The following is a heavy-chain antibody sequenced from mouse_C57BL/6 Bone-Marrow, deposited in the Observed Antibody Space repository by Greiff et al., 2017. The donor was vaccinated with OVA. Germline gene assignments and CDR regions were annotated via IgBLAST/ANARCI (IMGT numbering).Heavy chain of an antibody. CDR2: IYIGDGYT. V-gene: IGHV1-58*01. J-gene: IGHJ3*01. CDR3: ASQRGKGFAY. Sequence: EVQLQQSGAELVRPGSSVKMSCKTSGYTFTSYGINWVKQRPGQGLKWIGYIYIGDGYTEYNEKFKGKATLPSDTSASTAYMQRSRPTSEDAAIYVCASQRGKGFAYWGQGTLVTVSA. CDR1: GYTFTSYG.